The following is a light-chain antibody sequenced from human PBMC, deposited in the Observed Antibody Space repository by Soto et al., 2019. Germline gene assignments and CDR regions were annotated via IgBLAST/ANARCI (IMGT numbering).Light chain of an antibody. CDR2: DAS. CDR3: QQYDSYSWT. Sequence: DVQLTQSPSTLSASVGDRVTITCRASQSVSGWLAWYQQKPGKAPKLLIYDASILDSGVPSRFSGSGFGTEFTLTISRLQPDDFATYFCQQYDSYSWTFGQGTKVDSK. CDR1: QSVSGW. J-gene: IGKJ1*01. V-gene: IGKV1-5*01.